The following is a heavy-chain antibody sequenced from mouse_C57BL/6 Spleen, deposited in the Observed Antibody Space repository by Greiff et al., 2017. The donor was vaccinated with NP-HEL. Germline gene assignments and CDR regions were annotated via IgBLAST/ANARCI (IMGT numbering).Heavy chain of an antibody. Sequence: EVKVVESGPELVKPGASVKMSCKASGYTFTDYNMHWVKQSPGKSLEWIGYINPNNGGTSYNQKFKGKATLTVNKSSSTAYMELRSLTSEDSAVYYCARNYDYDVRMDYWGQGTSVTVSS. D-gene: IGHD2-4*01. CDR3: ARNYDYDVRMDY. V-gene: IGHV1-22*01. CDR1: GYTFTDYN. J-gene: IGHJ4*01. CDR2: INPNNGGT.